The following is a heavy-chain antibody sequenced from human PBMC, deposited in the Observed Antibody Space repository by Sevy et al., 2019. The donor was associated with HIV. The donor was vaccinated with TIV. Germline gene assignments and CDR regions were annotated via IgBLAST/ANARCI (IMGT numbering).Heavy chain of an antibody. CDR2: IYIGDST. D-gene: IGHD3-22*01. V-gene: IGHV3-53*01. J-gene: IGHJ4*02. CDR1: GFSVSDNY. Sequence: GGSLRLSCAASGFSVSDNYMSWVRQTPGKRLEWVSVIYIGDSTFYADSVKGRFTISRDNSKNTLFLQMNSLIDEDTAVYYCASGLLRYFFDYWGQGTLVTVSS. CDR3: ASGLLRYFFDY.